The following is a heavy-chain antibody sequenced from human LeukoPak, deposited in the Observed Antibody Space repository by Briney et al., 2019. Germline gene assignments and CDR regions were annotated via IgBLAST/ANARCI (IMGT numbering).Heavy chain of an antibody. V-gene: IGHV3-43*02. J-gene: IGHJ6*02. CDR2: ISGDGGIT. D-gene: IGHD5-18*01. Sequence: GGSLRLSCAASGFTFDDYAMHWVRQAPGKGLEWVSLISGDGGITYYADSVKGRFTISRDNSKNSLYLQMNSLRTEDTALYYCAKDKSYGARGYYYYYGMDVWGQGTTVTVSS. CDR1: GFTFDDYA. CDR3: AKDKSYGARGYYYYYGMDV.